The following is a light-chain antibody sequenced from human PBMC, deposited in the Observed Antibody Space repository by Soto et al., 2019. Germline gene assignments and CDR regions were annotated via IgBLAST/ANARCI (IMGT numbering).Light chain of an antibody. CDR3: QQYNNWPIT. CDR1: LGISSY. Sequence: IQLTPSPSSLSASVGDRVTITCRASLGISSYLGWYQQKPGKAPKLLIYGASTLQSGVPSRFSGSGSGTDFTLTISSLQPEDFATYYCQQYNNWPITFGQGTRLEIK. CDR2: GAS. J-gene: IGKJ5*01. V-gene: IGKV1-9*01.